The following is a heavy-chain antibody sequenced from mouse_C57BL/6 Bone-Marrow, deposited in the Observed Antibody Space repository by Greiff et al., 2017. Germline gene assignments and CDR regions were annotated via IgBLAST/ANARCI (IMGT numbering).Heavy chain of an antibody. Sequence: DVQLVESGGGLVQPGGSLSLSCAASGFTFTDYYMSWVRQPPGKALEWLGFIRNKANGYTTEYSASVKGRFTISRDNSQSILYLQMNALRAEDSATYYCATLYDGYHENFSAYWGQGTLVTVSA. V-gene: IGHV7-3*01. D-gene: IGHD2-3*01. CDR1: GFTFTDYY. CDR3: ATLYDGYHENFSAY. J-gene: IGHJ3*01. CDR2: IRNKANGYTT.